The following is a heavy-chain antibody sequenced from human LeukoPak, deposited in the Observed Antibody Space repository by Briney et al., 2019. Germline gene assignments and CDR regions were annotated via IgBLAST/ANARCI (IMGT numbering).Heavy chain of an antibody. CDR3: ARVAAGTAYYYDYNMDV. J-gene: IGHJ6*03. V-gene: IGHV4-59*01. Sequence: PSETLSLTCTVSGGSISSYYWMWIRHPPGNGLEWIGYVYYSGSTYDKPSLKSRVTISVDTSKTQFSLKLRSVTPADTAVYYCARVAAGTAYYYDYNMDVWGKGTTVTVSS. CDR2: VYYSGST. CDR1: GGSISSYY. D-gene: IGHD6-13*01.